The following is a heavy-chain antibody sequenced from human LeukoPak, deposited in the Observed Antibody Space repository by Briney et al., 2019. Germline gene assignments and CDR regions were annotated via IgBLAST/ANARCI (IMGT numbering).Heavy chain of an antibody. Sequence: PGGSLRLSCAASGFTFSSYGMHWVRQAPGKGLEWVAFIRYDGSNKYYADSVKGRFTISRDNSKNTLYLQMNSLRAEDTAVYYCAKDNSKRKWQYFDYWGQGTLVTVSS. CDR2: IRYDGSNK. D-gene: IGHD2/OR15-2a*01. CDR1: GFTFSSYG. V-gene: IGHV3-30*02. J-gene: IGHJ4*02. CDR3: AKDNSKRKWQYFDY.